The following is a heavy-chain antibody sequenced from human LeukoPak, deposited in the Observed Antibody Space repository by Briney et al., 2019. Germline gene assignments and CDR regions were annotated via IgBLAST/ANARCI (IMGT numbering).Heavy chain of an antibody. CDR3: AREDQYRSGGSCYFDEYFDY. V-gene: IGHV3-48*01. Sequence: GGTLRLSCALSGITFSNHGMNWVRQAPGKGLEWVSYISSSSSTIYYADSVKGRFTISRDNAKNSLYLQMNSLRAEDTAVYYCAREDQYRSGGSCYFDEYFDYWGQGTLVTVSS. CDR1: GITFSNHG. D-gene: IGHD2-15*01. J-gene: IGHJ4*02. CDR2: ISSSSSTI.